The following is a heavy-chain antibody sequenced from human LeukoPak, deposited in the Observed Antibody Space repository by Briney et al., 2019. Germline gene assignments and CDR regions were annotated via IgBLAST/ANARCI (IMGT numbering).Heavy chain of an antibody. V-gene: IGHV4-38-2*01. CDR3: ARVPIAVAARGY. J-gene: IGHJ4*02. CDR1: GYSISSGYY. CDR2: IYHSGST. Sequence: PSETLSLTCAVSGYSISSGYYWGWIRQPPGKGLEWIGSIYHSGSTNYNPSLKSRVTISVDTSKNQFSLKLSSVTAADTAVYYCARVPIAVAARGYWGQGTLVTVSS. D-gene: IGHD6-19*01.